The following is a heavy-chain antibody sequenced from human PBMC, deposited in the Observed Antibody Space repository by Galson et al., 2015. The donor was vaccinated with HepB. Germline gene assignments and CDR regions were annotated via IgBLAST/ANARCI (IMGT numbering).Heavy chain of an antibody. V-gene: IGHV1-24*01. J-gene: IGHJ5*02. D-gene: IGHD6-13*01. CDR2: FDPEDGET. CDR3: ATVGVLRYSSSWYNWFDP. CDR1: GYTLTELS. Sequence: SVKVSCKVSGYTLTELSMHWVRQAPGKGLEWMGGFDPEDGETIYAQKFQGRVTMTEDTSTDTAYMELSSLRSEDTAVYYCATVGVLRYSSSWYNWFDPWGQGTLVTVSS.